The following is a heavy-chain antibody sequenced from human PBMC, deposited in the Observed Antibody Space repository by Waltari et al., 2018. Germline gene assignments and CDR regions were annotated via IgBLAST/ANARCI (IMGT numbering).Heavy chain of an antibody. CDR2: IYYSGST. CDR1: GGSISSYY. D-gene: IGHD2-21*01. J-gene: IGHJ6*03. CDR3: ARRTDSKYYYYYMDV. V-gene: IGHV4-59*01. Sequence: QVQLQESGPGLVKPSETLSLTCTVSGGSISSYYWSWIRQPPGKGLEWIGYIYYSGSTNYNPSLMSRVTISVDTSKNQFSLKLSSVTAADTAVYYCARRTDSKYYYYYMDVWGKGTTVTVSS.